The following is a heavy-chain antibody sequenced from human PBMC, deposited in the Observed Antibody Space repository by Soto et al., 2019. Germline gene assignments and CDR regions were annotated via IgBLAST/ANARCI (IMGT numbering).Heavy chain of an antibody. CDR1: GFTVSSNY. V-gene: IGHV3-53*04. D-gene: IGHD4-17*01. CDR3: ARDQNLFHDYGDYGGVGYYYYGMDV. J-gene: IGHJ6*02. CDR2: IYSGGST. Sequence: PGGSLRLSCAASGFTVSSNYMSWVRQAPGKGLEWVSVIYSGGSTYYADSVKGRFTISRHNSKNTLYLQMNSLRAEDTAVYYCARDQNLFHDYGDYGGVGYYYYGMDVWGQGTTVTVSS.